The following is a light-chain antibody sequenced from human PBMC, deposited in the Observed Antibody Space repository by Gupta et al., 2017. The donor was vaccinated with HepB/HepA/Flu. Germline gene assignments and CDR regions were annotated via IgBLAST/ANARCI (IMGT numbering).Light chain of an antibody. J-gene: IGKJ4*01. CDR3: QQDNRYPLT. Sequence: DIQMTQSPSTLSASVGDRVTITCRASQSISSWLAWYQQKPGKAPNLLIYKASSLESGVPSRFSGSGYVTEFTLTISSLQPDEFATYYCQQDNRYPLTFGGGTKVEIK. V-gene: IGKV1-5*03. CDR2: KAS. CDR1: QSISSW.